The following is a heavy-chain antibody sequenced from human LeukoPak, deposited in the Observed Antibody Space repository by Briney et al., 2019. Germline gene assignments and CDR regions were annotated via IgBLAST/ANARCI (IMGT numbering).Heavy chain of an antibody. CDR1: GFTFSDYY. CDR2: ISSSSSYT. Sequence: GGSLRLSCAASGFTFSDYYMSWIRQAPGKGLEWVSYISSSSSYTNYADSVKGRFTISRDNAKNSLYLQMNNLRAEDTAVYYCARDLSPPINWFDPWGQGTLVTVSS. V-gene: IGHV3-11*05. CDR3: ARDLSPPINWFDP. J-gene: IGHJ5*02.